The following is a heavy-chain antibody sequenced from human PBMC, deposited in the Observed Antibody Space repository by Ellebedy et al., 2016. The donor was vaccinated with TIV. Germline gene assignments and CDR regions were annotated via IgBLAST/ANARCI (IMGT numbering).Heavy chain of an antibody. CDR1: GGSISSSSYY. D-gene: IGHD1-26*01. V-gene: IGHV4-39*01. CDR3: ARHGLYLAREHNWFVP. J-gene: IGHJ5*02. CDR2: SYYSGST. Sequence: MPSETLSLTCTVSGGSISSSSYYWGWIRQPPGKGLEWIGSSYYSGSTYYNPSLKSRVTISVDPSKNQFSLKLSSVTAADTAVYYCARHGLYLAREHNWFVPWGQGTLVTVSS.